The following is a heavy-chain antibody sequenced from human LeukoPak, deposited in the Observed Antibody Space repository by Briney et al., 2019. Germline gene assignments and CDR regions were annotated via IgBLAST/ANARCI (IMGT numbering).Heavy chain of an antibody. CDR2: IKQDGSEK. CDR1: GFTFSSYW. V-gene: IGHV3-7*01. CDR3: AKGEYHQDGIGENRFDN. D-gene: IGHD5-24*01. Sequence: GGSLRLSCAASGFTFSSYWMSWVRQAPGKGLEWVANIKQDGSEKYYVDSVKGRFTISRDNAKNSLYLQMNSLRPDDTAVYYCAKGEYHQDGIGENRFDNWGQGALVTVSS. J-gene: IGHJ4*02.